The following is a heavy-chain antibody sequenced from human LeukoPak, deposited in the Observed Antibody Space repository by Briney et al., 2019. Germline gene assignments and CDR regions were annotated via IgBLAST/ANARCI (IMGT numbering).Heavy chain of an antibody. CDR1: AYSISSDYY. CDR3: ARESVSSGTNWFDP. V-gene: IGHV4-38-2*02. D-gene: IGHD3-10*01. Sequence: SETLSLTCAVSAYSISSDYYWGWIRQPPGKGLEWIGTIYHSGTTYYNPSLKSRVTISVDTSKNQSSLKLSSVTAADTAVYYCARESVSSGTNWFDPWGQGTLVTVSS. J-gene: IGHJ5*02. CDR2: IYHSGTT.